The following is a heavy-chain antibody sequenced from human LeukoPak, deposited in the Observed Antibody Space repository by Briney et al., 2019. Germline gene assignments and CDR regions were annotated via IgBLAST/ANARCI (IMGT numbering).Heavy chain of an antibody. Sequence: SETLSLTCTVSGGSVNNNAYYWGWVRQPPGKGLEYFGNVYYSGITYYNPSLQSRVTISVDTSNNQFSLKLSSVTAADTAVYYCARSDYSGYFDYWGQGTLVSVSS. V-gene: IGHV4-39*01. D-gene: IGHD4-11*01. J-gene: IGHJ4*02. CDR2: VYYSGIT. CDR3: ARSDYSGYFDY. CDR1: GGSVNNNAYY.